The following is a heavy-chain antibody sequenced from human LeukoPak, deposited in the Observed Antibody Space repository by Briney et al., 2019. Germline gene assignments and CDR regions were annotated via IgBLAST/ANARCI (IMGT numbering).Heavy chain of an antibody. CDR1: GFTFSNSW. J-gene: IGHJ4*02. CDR2: IKQDGSEK. D-gene: IGHD5-12*01. CDR3: TRGGNYCFDS. Sequence: AGGSLRLSCAASGFTFSNSWMQWVRQAPGKGLEWVASIKQDGSEKYYMDSVKGRFTISRDNAKNSLFLQMNSLRAEDTAVYHCTRGGNYCFDSWGQGSPVTVSS. V-gene: IGHV3-7*01.